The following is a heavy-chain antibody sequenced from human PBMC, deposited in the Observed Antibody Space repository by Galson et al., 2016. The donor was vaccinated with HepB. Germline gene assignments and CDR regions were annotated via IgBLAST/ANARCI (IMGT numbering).Heavy chain of an antibody. V-gene: IGHV1-69*13. CDR3: AISKYYYDNSGLSDS. J-gene: IGHJ4*02. CDR1: GGTFSKYA. Sequence: SVKVSCKASGGTFSKYALNWLRQAPGQGLEWMGAIISVYNRTNYAQKFQGRVTISADASTSTVYMELSSLRSEDTAIYYCAISKYYYDNSGLSDSWGQGTLATVSS. D-gene: IGHD3-22*01. CDR2: IISVYNRT.